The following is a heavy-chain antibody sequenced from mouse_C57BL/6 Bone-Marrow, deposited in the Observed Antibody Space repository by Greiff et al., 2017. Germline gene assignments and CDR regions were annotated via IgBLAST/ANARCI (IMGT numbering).Heavy chain of an antibody. CDR3: AYGPVDTWVAY. J-gene: IGHJ3*01. D-gene: IGHD2-10*02. V-gene: IGHV1-19*01. CDR2: INPYNGGT. Sequence: EVQLQQSGPVLVKPGASVKMSCKASGYTFTDYYMNWVKQSHGKSLEWIGVINPYNGGTSYNQKFKGKATLTVDKSSSTAYMELNSLTSEDSAVYYFAYGPVDTWVAYWGQGTLVTVSA. CDR1: GYTFTDYY.